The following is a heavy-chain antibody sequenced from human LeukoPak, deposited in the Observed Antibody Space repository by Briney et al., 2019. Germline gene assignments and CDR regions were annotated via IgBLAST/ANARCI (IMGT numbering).Heavy chain of an antibody. V-gene: IGHV1-3*01. CDR2: LNAGNGNT. J-gene: IGHJ5*02. D-gene: IGHD3-9*01. CDR3: ARVDTLYYDILTGP. Sequence: ASVKVSCKASGYTFTSYAMHWVRQAPGQRLEWMGWLNAGNGNTKYSQKFQGRVTITRDTSASTAYMELSSLRSEDTAVYYCARVDTLYYDILTGPWGQGTLVTVSS. CDR1: GYTFTSYA.